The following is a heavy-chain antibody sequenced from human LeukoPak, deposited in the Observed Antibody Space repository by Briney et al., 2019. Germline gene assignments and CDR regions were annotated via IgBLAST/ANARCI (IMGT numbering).Heavy chain of an antibody. CDR2: IKEDGNGK. V-gene: IGHV3-7*01. D-gene: IGHD1-26*01. CDR1: VDSGLTRW. CDR3: ASAAGWEFAY. J-gene: IGHJ4*02. Sequence: PGGSLRLSCVASVDSGLTRWMSWVRQAPGKGLEWVATIKEDGNGKHYADSVKGRFTISRDNGKSSLYLQMSSLRVEDTAVYYCASAAGWEFAYWGQGTLVTVSS.